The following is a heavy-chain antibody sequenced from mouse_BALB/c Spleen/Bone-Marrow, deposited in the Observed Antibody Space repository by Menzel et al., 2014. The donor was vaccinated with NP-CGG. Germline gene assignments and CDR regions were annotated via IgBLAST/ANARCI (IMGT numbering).Heavy chain of an antibody. CDR2: ITSGDSYT. V-gene: IGHV5-9*02. CDR1: GFPFRSYD. Sequence: EVMLVESGGGLVKPGGSLKLSCAASGFPFRSYDMSWVRQTPEKRLEWVATITSGDSYTYYPDSVKGRLTISRDNARNTLYLQMSSLRSEDTALYYCARQDGYDGTWFAYWGQGTLVTVSA. D-gene: IGHD2-2*01. CDR3: ARQDGYDGTWFAY. J-gene: IGHJ3*01.